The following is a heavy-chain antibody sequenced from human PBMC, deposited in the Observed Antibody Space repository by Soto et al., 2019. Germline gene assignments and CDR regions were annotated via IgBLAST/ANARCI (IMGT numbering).Heavy chain of an antibody. Sequence: QMQLVQSGAEVKRPGASVRVSCKSSGYTFTSFYIHWVRQAPGQGLEWMGIINPSGGITNFAQRFQGKVPITRASPTKNNNMKLGSLKSNEPAVYYCPSSPAFSGSWYGFPPAQSHGMDAWAKGPRSPSP. CDR3: PSSPAFSGSWYGFPPAQSHGMDA. V-gene: IGHV1-46*01. CDR1: GYTFTSFY. CDR2: INPSGGIT. D-gene: IGHD6-13*01. J-gene: IGHJ6*02.